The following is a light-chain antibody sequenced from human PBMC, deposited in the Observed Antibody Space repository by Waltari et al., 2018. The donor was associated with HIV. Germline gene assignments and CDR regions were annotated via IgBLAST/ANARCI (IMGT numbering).Light chain of an antibody. V-gene: IGLV2-23*01. CDR2: EGS. Sequence: QSALTQPASVSGSPGQSITISCTGTSSDVGSYNLVSWYQQHPGKAPKLMIYEGSKRPSGVSNRFSGSKSGNTASLTISGLQAEDEADYYCCSYAGSSTLEVFGGG. CDR3: CSYAGSSTLEV. J-gene: IGLJ2*01. CDR1: SSDVGSYNL.